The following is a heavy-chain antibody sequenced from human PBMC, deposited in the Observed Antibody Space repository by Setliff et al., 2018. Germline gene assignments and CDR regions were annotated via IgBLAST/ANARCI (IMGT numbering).Heavy chain of an antibody. J-gene: IGHJ4*02. CDR2: ISGYNGNT. Sequence: ASVKVSCKTSGFMFYTYGFSWVRHVPEQGFEWMGCISGYNGNTNYAQKFQDRVTVTMDTSTSTVYMELRSLRSDDTAVYYCARSSAPSVVLAADFDFWGLGTRVTVS. V-gene: IGHV1-18*01. D-gene: IGHD3-3*01. CDR3: ARSSAPSVVLAADFDF. CDR1: GFMFYTYG.